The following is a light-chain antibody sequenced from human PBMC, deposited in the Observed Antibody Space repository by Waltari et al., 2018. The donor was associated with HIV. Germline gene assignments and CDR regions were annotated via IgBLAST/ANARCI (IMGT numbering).Light chain of an antibody. Sequence: IQLTQSPSSLSASVGDRVTLACRSSKSLNSLLHWYQQKPGRAPSLLSFAASSLQSGVPSRFSGNGSGTEFTLTISRRQPEDFAIYVCQQSFILPRTFGGGTRVEIK. CDR3: QQSFILPRT. CDR2: AAS. CDR1: KSLNSL. J-gene: IGKJ4*02. V-gene: IGKV1-39*01.